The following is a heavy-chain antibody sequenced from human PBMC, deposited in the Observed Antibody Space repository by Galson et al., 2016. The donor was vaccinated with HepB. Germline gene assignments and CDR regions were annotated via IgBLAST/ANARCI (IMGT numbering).Heavy chain of an antibody. CDR3: ARLLTTITAGGDYFGY. CDR2: ISVYDGNT. Sequence: QSGAEVKEAGASVKVSCKASGYTFTTYGITWVRQAPGQGLEWMGWISVYDGNTNYAQKFQGRVTMTTDKSTTTAYMELRNLRSDDTAVYYCARLLTTITAGGDYFGYWGQGSLVTVSS. CDR1: GYTFTTYG. V-gene: IGHV1-18*04. J-gene: IGHJ4*02. D-gene: IGHD4-11*01.